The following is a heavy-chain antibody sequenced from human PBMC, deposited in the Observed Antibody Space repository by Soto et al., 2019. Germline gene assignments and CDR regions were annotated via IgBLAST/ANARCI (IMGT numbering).Heavy chain of an antibody. J-gene: IGHJ5*02. Sequence: ASVKVSCKASGYTFTSYGISWVQQAPGQGLEWMGWISAYNGNTNYAQKLQGRATMTTDTSTSTAYMELRSLRSDDTAVYYCARKNGLSGSGWFDPWGQGTLVTVS. V-gene: IGHV1-18*01. CDR3: ARKNGLSGSGWFDP. CDR2: ISAYNGNT. CDR1: GYTFTSYG. D-gene: IGHD3-10*01.